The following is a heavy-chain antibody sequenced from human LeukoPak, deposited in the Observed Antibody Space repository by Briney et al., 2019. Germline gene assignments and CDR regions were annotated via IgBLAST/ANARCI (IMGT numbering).Heavy chain of an antibody. CDR2: ISAYNGNT. J-gene: IGHJ5*02. CDR1: GYTFTTYG. D-gene: IGHD6-6*01. CDR3: ARNLIAARPGWFDP. V-gene: IGHV1-18*01. Sequence: ASVKVSCKASGYTFTTYGINWVRQAPGQGLEWMGWISAYNGNTNYAQNLQGRVTLTTDTSASTAYMELRSLRSDDTAVYYCARNLIAARPGWFDPWGQGTLVIVSS.